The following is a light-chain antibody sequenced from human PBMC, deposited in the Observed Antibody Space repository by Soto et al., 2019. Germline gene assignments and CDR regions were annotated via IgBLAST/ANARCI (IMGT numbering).Light chain of an antibody. V-gene: IGKV1-39*01. CDR1: QPISDY. CDR2: TTS. CDR3: QQHYNTPRT. Sequence: DIQMTQSPSSLSASVGDRVTITCRTSQPISDYLNWYQQKPGKAPTLLIYTTSNLQSGVPSRFSGIGSATHFTLTISSLQPEDFATYYCQQHYNTPRTFDQGTKVEI. J-gene: IGKJ1*01.